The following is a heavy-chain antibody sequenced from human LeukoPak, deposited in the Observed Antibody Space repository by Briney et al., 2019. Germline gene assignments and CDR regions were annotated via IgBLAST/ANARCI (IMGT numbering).Heavy chain of an antibody. Sequence: ASVKVSCKASGYTFTGYYMHWVRQATGQGLEWMGWMNPNSGNTGYAQRFQGRVTMTRNTSISTAYMELSSLRSEDAAVYYCARGLYSYGSLGMDVGGQGTTVTVS. CDR1: GYTFTGYY. CDR3: ARGLYSYGSLGMDV. D-gene: IGHD5-18*01. J-gene: IGHJ6*02. V-gene: IGHV1-8*02. CDR2: MNPNSGNT.